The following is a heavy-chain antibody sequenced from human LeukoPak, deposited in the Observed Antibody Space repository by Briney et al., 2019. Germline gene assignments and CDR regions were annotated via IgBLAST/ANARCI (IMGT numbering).Heavy chain of an antibody. J-gene: IGHJ5*02. V-gene: IGHV3-11*04. D-gene: IGHD3-3*01. CDR1: GFTFSDYY. CDR2: ISSSGSTI. Sequence: PGGSLRLSCAASGFTFSDYYMSWIRQAPGKGLEWVSYISSSGSTIYYADSVKGRFTISRDNSKNTLYLQMNSLRAEDTAVYYCARESAIFGVVISRNWFDPWGQGTLVTVSS. CDR3: ARESAIFGVVISRNWFDP.